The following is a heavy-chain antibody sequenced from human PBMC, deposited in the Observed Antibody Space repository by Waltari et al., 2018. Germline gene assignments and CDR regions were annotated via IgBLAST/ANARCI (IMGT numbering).Heavy chain of an antibody. CDR3: AKDSHYDSSGYYYPGY. CDR1: GFTFSSYG. J-gene: IGHJ4*02. Sequence: QVQLVESGGGVVQPGRSLRLSCAASGFTFSSYGLHWVRKAPGKGLEWVAVIWYDGSNKYYADSVKGRFTISRDNSKNTLYLQMNSLRAEDTAMYYCAKDSHYDSSGYYYPGYWGQGTLVTVSS. CDR2: IWYDGSNK. V-gene: IGHV3-30*18. D-gene: IGHD3-22*01.